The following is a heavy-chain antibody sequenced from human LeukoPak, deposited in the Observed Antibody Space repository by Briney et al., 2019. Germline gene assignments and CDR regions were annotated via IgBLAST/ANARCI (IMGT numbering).Heavy chain of an antibody. V-gene: IGHV4-38-2*02. CDR2: IYHSGST. CDR1: GYSISSGYY. CDR3: AREGDYNGYFDY. D-gene: IGHD4-17*01. Sequence: SETLSLTCAVSGYSISSGYYWGWIRKPPGKGLEWIGSIYHSGSTYYNPSLKSRVTISVDTSKNQFSLKLSSVTAADTAVYYCAREGDYNGYFDYWGQGTLVTVSS. J-gene: IGHJ4*02.